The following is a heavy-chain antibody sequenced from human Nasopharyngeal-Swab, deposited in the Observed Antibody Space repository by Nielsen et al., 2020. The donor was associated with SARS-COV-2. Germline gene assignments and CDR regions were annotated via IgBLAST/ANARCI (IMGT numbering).Heavy chain of an antibody. CDR2: ITSGNSV. D-gene: IGHD2-21*01. V-gene: IGHV3-69-1*01. Sequence: VRQAPGKGLQWISYITSGNSVQYADSVRGRFTISRDNAKNSLYLQMNSLTAEDTAVYYCARTYCGGDCYHYYYGMDVWGQGTTVTVSS. CDR3: ARTYCGGDCYHYYYGMDV. J-gene: IGHJ6*02.